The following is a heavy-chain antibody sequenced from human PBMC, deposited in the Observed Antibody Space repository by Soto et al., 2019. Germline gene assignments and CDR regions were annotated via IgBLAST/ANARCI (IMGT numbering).Heavy chain of an antibody. CDR1: GFSFSPSGVG. V-gene: IGHV2-5*02. D-gene: IGHD2-21*02. J-gene: IGHJ4*02. Sequence: SGPTLVNPTQTLTLTCTFSGFSFSPSGVGVGWIRQPPGKALEWLALIYWDGYKSYSPSLKSRLTITKDTSKNQVVLTMTNMDLVDTATYYCVRSPSAVTATPPFDYWGQGTLVTVS. CDR3: VRSPSAVTATPPFDY. CDR2: IYWDGYK.